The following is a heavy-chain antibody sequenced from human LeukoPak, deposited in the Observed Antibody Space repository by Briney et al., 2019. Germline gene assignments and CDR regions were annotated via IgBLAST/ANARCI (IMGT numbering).Heavy chain of an antibody. J-gene: IGHJ4*02. Sequence: SETLSLTCTVSGGSISSSSYYWGWIRQPPGKGLEWIGSIYYSGSTYYNPSLKSRVTISVDTSKNQFSLKLSSVTAADTAVYYCARQSVALGITIFGVAPSPPDYWGQGTLVTVSS. V-gene: IGHV4-39*01. CDR2: IYYSGST. D-gene: IGHD3-3*01. CDR1: GGSISSSSYY. CDR3: ARQSVALGITIFGVAPSPPDY.